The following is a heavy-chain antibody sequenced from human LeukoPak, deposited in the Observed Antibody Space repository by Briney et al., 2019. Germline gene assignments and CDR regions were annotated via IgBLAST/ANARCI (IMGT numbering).Heavy chain of an antibody. V-gene: IGHV3-30*04. CDR2: ISKDGREK. D-gene: IGHD4-17*01. Sequence: GGSLRLSCAASGFTLSTYPMHWVRQALGKGLEWVSVISKDGREKHFADPVKGRFTISRDNSKNTLYLQMNSLRAEDTAIYYCASRHYDFGYYWGQGTLVTVSS. CDR3: ASRHYDFGYY. J-gene: IGHJ4*02. CDR1: GFTLSTYP.